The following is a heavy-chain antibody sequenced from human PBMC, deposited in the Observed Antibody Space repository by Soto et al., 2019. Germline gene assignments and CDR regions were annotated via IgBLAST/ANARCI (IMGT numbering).Heavy chain of an antibody. CDR1: GFTFSSYW. J-gene: IGHJ4*02. CDR2: INSDGSST. CDR3: ARGYYDSSGYFDY. D-gene: IGHD3-22*01. V-gene: IGHV3-74*01. Sequence: QPGGSLRLSCAASGFTFSSYWMHWVRQAPGKGLVWVSRINSDGSSTSYADSVKGRFTISRDNAKNTLYLQMNSLRAEDTAVYYCARGYYDSSGYFDYWGQGTLVTVSS.